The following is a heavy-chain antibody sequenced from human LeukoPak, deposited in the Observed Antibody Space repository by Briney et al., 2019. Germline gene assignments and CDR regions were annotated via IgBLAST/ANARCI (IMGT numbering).Heavy chain of an antibody. D-gene: IGHD6-19*01. J-gene: IGHJ4*02. Sequence: GGSLRLSCAASGFNFDDSWMTWVRQAPGKGLERVANIKNDGTEKYYADFVKGRFTISRDNVESFLFLQMDSLRADDTAVYYCVRISTAVAGADYWGQGTLLTVSS. CDR1: GFNFDDSW. V-gene: IGHV3-7*01. CDR2: IKNDGTEK. CDR3: VRISTAVAGADY.